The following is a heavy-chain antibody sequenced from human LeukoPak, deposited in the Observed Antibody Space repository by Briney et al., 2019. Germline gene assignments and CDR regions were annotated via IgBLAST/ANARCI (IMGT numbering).Heavy chain of an antibody. D-gene: IGHD3-10*01. J-gene: IGHJ3*02. V-gene: IGHV4-39*07. CDR2: IYYTGST. Sequence: SETLSLTCTVSGGSISSGSHYWGWIRQPPGKGLEWIGNIYYTGSTYYNPSLKSRVTISIDTSKNQFSLRLSSVTAADTAVYYCARDFSEGAFDIWGQGTMVSVSS. CDR1: GGSISSGSHY. CDR3: ARDFSEGAFDI.